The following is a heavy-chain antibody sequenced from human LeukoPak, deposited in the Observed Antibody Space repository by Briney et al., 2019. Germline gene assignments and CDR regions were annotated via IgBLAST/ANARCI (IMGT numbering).Heavy chain of an antibody. V-gene: IGHV1-69*04. J-gene: IGHJ6*02. CDR3: ARGPYRGFYYGMDV. CDR1: GGTFSSYA. CDR2: IIPILGIA. Sequence: ASVKVSCKASGGTFSSYAISWVRQAPGQGLEWMGRIIPILGIANYAQKFQGRVTITADKSTSTAYMQLSSLRSEDTAVYYCARGPYRGFYYGMDVWGQGTTVTVSS. D-gene: IGHD4-11*01.